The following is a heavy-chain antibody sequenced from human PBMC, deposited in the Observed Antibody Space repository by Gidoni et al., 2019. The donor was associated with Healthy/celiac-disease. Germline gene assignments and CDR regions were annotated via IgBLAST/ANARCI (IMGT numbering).Heavy chain of an antibody. D-gene: IGHD2-15*01. CDR3: ARVYCSGGSCYFDY. J-gene: IGHJ4*02. V-gene: IGHV3-33*01. CDR1: GFTFSSYG. CDR2: IWYDGSNK. Sequence: VQLVESGGGVVQPGRSLSLSFAASGFTFSSYGMHWVRQAPGKGLEWVAVIWYDGSNKYYADSVKGRFTISRDNSKNTLYLQMNSLRAEDTAVYYCARVYCSGGSCYFDYWGQGTLVTVSS.